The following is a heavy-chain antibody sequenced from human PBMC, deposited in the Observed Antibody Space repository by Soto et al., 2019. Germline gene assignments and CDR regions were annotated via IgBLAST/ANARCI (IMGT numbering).Heavy chain of an antibody. V-gene: IGHV4-59*01. Sequence: SETLSLTCTVSDGSIRSYYWSWIRQSPGKGLEWIGYIYHSGTTSYNPSLKSRVTISINTSKNQFSLKLNSVTAADTAVYYCAREESRWFDPWGQGNLVTVSS. CDR3: AREESRWFDP. CDR2: IYHSGTT. J-gene: IGHJ5*02. CDR1: DGSIRSYY.